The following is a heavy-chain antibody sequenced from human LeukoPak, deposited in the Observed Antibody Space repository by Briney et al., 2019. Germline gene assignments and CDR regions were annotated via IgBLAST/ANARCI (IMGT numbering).Heavy chain of an antibody. CDR3: ARHMTTANNWFDP. D-gene: IGHD4-17*01. CDR2: INTNSGGT. CDR1: GYTFTGYY. V-gene: IGHV1-2*02. J-gene: IGHJ5*02. Sequence: ASVKVSCKASGYTFTGYYMHWVRQAPGQGLEWMGWINTNSGGTNYEQKFQGRVIMTRDTSISTAYMELSRLRFDDTAVYYSARHMTTANNWFDPWGQGTLVTVSS.